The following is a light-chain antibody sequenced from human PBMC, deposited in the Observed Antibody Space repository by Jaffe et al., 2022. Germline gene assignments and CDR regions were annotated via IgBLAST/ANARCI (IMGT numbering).Light chain of an antibody. CDR3: QQYNNWPPLT. V-gene: IGKV3-15*01. CDR1: QSVSSN. J-gene: IGKJ4*01. CDR2: GAS. Sequence: ERVMTQSPATLSVSPGERATLSCRASQSVSSNLAWYQQKPGQAPRLLIYGASTRATGIPARFSGSGSGTDFTLTISSLQSEDFAVYYCQQYNNWPPLTFGGGTKVEIK.